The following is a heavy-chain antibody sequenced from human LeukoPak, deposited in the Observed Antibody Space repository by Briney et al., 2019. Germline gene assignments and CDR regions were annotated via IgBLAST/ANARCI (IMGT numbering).Heavy chain of an antibody. CDR2: INHSGST. D-gene: IGHD6-13*01. Sequence: SETLSLTCAVYGGSFSGYYWSWIRQPPGKGPEWIGEINHSGSTNYNPSLKSRVTISVDTSKNQFSLKLSSVTAADTAVYYCARGRRGIAAAPFDYWGQGTLVTVSS. CDR3: ARGRRGIAAAPFDY. V-gene: IGHV4-34*01. J-gene: IGHJ4*02. CDR1: GGSFSGYY.